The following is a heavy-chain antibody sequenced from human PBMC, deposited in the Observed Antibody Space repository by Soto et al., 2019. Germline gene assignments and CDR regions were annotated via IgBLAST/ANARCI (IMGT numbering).Heavy chain of an antibody. CDR1: GFTFSSYA. D-gene: IGHD3-10*01. CDR3: AKDHYYRKNRGNFDY. Sequence: PGGPLILSCAASGFTFSSYAMSWVRQAPGKGLEWVSAISGSGGSTYYADSVKGRFTISRDNSKNTLYLQMNSLRAEDTAVYYCAKDHYYRKNRGNFDYWGQGTLVTVS. V-gene: IGHV3-23*01. J-gene: IGHJ4*02. CDR2: ISGSGGST.